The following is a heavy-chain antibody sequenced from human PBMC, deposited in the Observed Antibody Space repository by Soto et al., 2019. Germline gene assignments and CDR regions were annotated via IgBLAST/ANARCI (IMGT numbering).Heavy chain of an antibody. J-gene: IGHJ4*02. V-gene: IGHV4-34*01. CDR2: INHSGST. D-gene: IGHD6-6*01. CDR3: ARTSRFDC. CDR1: CGSFSVYY. Sequence: QVQLQQWGAGLLKPSETLSLTFAVYCGSFSVYYWSWIRHPPGKGLEWIGEINHSGSTNYNPSLKSRVTMSLDTSTNQFSLKLSSVNAADTAVYYCARTSRFDCWGQGTLVTVSS.